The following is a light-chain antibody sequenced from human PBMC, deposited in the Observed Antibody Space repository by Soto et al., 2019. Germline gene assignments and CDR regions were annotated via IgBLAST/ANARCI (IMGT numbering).Light chain of an antibody. V-gene: IGKV1-33*01. CDR1: QDISNY. CDR3: QQYDTLPLT. CDR2: DAS. Sequence: DIQMTQSPSSLSASVGDRVTITCRASQDISNYLNWYQQKPGIAPKLLIYDASKLETGVPSSFSGSGSRKYCTFTISSLEPDDSATYYCQQYDTLPLTFGGGTKVEIK. J-gene: IGKJ4*01.